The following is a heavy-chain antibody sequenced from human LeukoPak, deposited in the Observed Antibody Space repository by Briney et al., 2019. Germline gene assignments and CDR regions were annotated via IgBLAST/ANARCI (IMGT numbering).Heavy chain of an antibody. V-gene: IGHV3-48*03. CDR2: ISSSGSTI. CDR3: AKDGQRIYYYYMDV. D-gene: IGHD2/OR15-2a*01. CDR1: GFTFSSYE. J-gene: IGHJ6*03. Sequence: GGSLRLSCAASGFTFSSYEMNWVRQAPGKGLEWVSYISSSGSTIYYADSVKGRFTISRDNAKNTLYLQMNSLRAEDTAVYYCAKDGQRIYYYYMDVWGKGTTVTISS.